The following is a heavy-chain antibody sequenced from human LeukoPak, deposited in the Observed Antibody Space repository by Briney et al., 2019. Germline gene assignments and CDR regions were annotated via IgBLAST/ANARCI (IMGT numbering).Heavy chain of an antibody. CDR2: ISGSGGST. D-gene: IGHD2-15*01. CDR1: GFTFSSYA. Sequence: GGSLRLSCAASGFTFSSYAMSWVRQAPGKGLEWVSAISGSGGSTYYADSVKGRFTISRDNSKNTLYLQMNSLRAEDTAVYYCAKLIRPYCSGGSCYSGTGDYWGQGTLVTVSS. CDR3: AKLIRPYCSGGSCYSGTGDY. V-gene: IGHV3-23*01. J-gene: IGHJ4*02.